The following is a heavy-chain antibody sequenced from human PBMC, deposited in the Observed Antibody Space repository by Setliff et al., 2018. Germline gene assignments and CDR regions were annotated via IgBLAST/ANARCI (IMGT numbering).Heavy chain of an antibody. J-gene: IGHJ4*02. CDR3: AKTFEGYYSDSSGPPCFDS. CDR2: IWYDGSQK. Sequence: GGSLRLSCAASGFTFSGSAMHWVRQSPGKGLEWVAVIWYDGSQKYHADSVKGRFTVSRDNSKNTLYLQMISLSDEDTALYYCAKTFEGYYSDSSGPPCFDSWGQGTLVTVSS. CDR1: GFTFSGSA. V-gene: IGHV3-33*03. D-gene: IGHD3-22*01.